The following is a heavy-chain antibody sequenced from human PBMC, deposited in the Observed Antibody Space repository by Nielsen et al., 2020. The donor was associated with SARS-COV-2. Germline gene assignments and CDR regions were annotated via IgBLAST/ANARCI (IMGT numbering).Heavy chain of an antibody. J-gene: IGHJ6*02. V-gene: IGHV7-4-1*02. D-gene: IGHD2-2*01. CDR2: INTNTGNP. CDR1: GYTFTSYA. CDR3: ARVHLAVPAGEDYYYGMDV. Sequence: ASVKVSCKASGYTFTSYAMNWVRQAPGQGLEWMGWINTNTGNPTYAQGFTGRFVFSLDTSVSTAYLQISSLKAEDTAVYYCARVHLAVPAGEDYYYGMDVWGQGTTVTVSS.